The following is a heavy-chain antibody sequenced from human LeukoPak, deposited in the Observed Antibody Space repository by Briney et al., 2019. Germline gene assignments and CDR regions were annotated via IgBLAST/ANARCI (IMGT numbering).Heavy chain of an antibody. CDR3: ARGGDILTGYDHFDY. CDR1: GGSISSYY. CDR2: IYYSGST. Sequence: PSETLSLTCTVSGGSISSYYWSWIRQPPGKGLEWIGYIYYSGSTNYNPSLKSRVTISVDTSKNQFSLKLSSVTAADTAVYYCARGGDILTGYDHFDYWGQGTLVTVSS. D-gene: IGHD3-9*01. V-gene: IGHV4-59*01. J-gene: IGHJ4*02.